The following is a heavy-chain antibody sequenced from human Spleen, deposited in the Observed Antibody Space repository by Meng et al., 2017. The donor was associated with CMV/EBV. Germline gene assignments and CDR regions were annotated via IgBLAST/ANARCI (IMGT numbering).Heavy chain of an antibody. CDR1: GFTVSSNY. V-gene: IGHV3-66*01. CDR3: AKAVYYGSGSLPHYYYYGMDV. Sequence: GESLKISCAASGFTVSSNYMSWVRQAPGKGLEWVSVIYSGGSTYYADSVKGRLTISRDNSKNTLYLQMNSLRAEDTAVYYCAKAVYYGSGSLPHYYYYGMDVWGQGTTVTVSS. D-gene: IGHD3-10*01. J-gene: IGHJ6*02. CDR2: IYSGGST.